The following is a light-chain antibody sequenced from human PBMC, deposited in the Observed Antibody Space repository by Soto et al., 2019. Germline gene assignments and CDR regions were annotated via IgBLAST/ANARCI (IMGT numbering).Light chain of an antibody. V-gene: IGKV1-13*02. J-gene: IGKJ4*01. Sequence: AIQLTQSPSSLSAPVGDRATSTCGASQGISSNLGWYQQKPGKAPNLLIYDASTLHSGVPSRFSGGGSGTDFTLTISSLQPEDFATYYCQQVNVYPSTFGGGTKVEIK. CDR3: QQVNVYPST. CDR1: QGISSN. CDR2: DAS.